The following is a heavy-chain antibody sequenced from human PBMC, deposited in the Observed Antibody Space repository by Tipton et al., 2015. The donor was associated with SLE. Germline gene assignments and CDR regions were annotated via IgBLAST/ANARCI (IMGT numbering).Heavy chain of an antibody. J-gene: IGHJ4*02. CDR2: IYSGGNT. CDR3: ARGDAGGWFLKLWKY. CDR1: GFTVSSNY. V-gene: IGHV3-53*04. Sequence: QLVQSGGGLVQPGGSLRLSCAASGFTVSSNYMSWVRQAPGKGLEWVSVIYSGGNTYYADSVKGRFTISRHNSKNTLYLQMSSLKSEDTAVYYCARGDAGGWFLKLWKYWGQGTLVTVSS. D-gene: IGHD6-19*01.